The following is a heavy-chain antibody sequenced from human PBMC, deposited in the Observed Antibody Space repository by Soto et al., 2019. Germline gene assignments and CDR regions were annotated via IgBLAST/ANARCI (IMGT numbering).Heavy chain of an antibody. J-gene: IGHJ6*03. V-gene: IGHV1-58*02. Sequence: ASVKVSCKASGFTFTSSAMQWVRQARGQRLEWIGWIVVGSGNTNYAQKFQERVTITRDMSTSTAYMELSSLRSEDTAVYYCAADSHQIAARRYYYYYMDVWGKGTTVTVSS. CDR2: IVVGSGNT. D-gene: IGHD6-6*01. CDR1: GFTFTSSA. CDR3: AADSHQIAARRYYYYYMDV.